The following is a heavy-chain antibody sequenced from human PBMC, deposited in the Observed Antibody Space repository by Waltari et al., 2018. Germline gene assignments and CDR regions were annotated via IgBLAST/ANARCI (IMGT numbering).Heavy chain of an antibody. CDR2: INEDGSEK. CDR1: EFLFSNFW. J-gene: IGHJ4*02. V-gene: IGHV3-7*01. Sequence: EVQLVESGGGLVQPGGSLSLSCAASEFLFSNFWMTWVRQAPGKGLEWVANINEDGSEKNYVDSVKGRFTISRDNAKNSLYLQMNSLRPEDTAVYYCASGGHVDYCGQGTLVTVSS. CDR3: ASGGHVDY.